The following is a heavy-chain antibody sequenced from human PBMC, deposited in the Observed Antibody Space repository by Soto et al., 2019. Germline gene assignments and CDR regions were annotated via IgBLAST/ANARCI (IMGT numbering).Heavy chain of an antibody. CDR2: ISAYNGNT. Sequence: QVQLVQSGAEVKKPGASVKVSCKASGYTFTSYGIRWVRQAPGKELEWMGWISAYNGNTNYAQKLQGRVTMTTDTSTRTAYMERRSLRSDDTALYYCARGRRYSSSWYVYYYYYYGMDVWGQGTTVTVSS. CDR1: GYTFTSYG. D-gene: IGHD6-13*01. CDR3: ARGRRYSSSWYVYYYYYYGMDV. V-gene: IGHV1-18*04. J-gene: IGHJ6*02.